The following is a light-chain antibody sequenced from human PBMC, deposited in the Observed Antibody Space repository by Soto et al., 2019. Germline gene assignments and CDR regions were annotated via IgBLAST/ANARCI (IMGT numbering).Light chain of an antibody. CDR2: LGS. CDR3: MQALQTLWT. CDR1: QSLLHSNGYNY. J-gene: IGKJ1*01. Sequence: DIVMTQSPLSLPVTPGEPACISCRSSQSLLHSNGYNYLDWYLQKPGQSPQLLIYLGSNRASGVPDRFSGSGSGTDFTLKISRVEAEDVGVYYCMQALQTLWTFGQGTKVDI. V-gene: IGKV2-28*01.